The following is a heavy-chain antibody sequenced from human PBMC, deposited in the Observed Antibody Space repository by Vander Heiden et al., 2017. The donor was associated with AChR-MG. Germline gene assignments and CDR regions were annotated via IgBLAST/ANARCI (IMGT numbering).Heavy chain of an antibody. CDR1: GFTFSSYE. CDR2: ISSSGSTI. Sequence: EVQLVESGGGLVQPGGSLRLSCAASGFTFSSYEMNWVRQAPGKGLEWISYISSSGSTIYYADSVKGRFIISRDNAKNSLYLQMNSLRAEDTAVYHCAIDEGAAFKMKSFDPWGQGTLVTVSS. D-gene: IGHD6-25*01. V-gene: IGHV3-48*03. J-gene: IGHJ5*02. CDR3: AIDEGAAFKMKSFDP.